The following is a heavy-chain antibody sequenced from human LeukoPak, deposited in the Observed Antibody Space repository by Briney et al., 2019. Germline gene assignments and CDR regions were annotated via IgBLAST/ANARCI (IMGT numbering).Heavy chain of an antibody. CDR3: ARGNYPNHHDY. Sequence: GGSLRLSCAASGFTFSSYAMSWVRQAPGKGLEWVPAISGSGGSTYYADSVKGRFTISRDNSKNTLYLQMNSLRAEDTAVYYCARGNYPNHHDYWGQGTLVTVSS. D-gene: IGHD1-7*01. CDR1: GFTFSSYA. J-gene: IGHJ4*02. V-gene: IGHV3-23*01. CDR2: ISGSGGST.